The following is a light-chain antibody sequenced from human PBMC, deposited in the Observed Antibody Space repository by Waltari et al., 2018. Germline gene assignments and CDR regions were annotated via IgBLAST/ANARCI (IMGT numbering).Light chain of an antibody. V-gene: IGKV1-39*01. Sequence: DIQLTQSPSSLSASVGDRVTITCRASQSIASYLNWYQQIPGKAPKFLIYSASSLQSGVPSRFSGSRSGTDFTLTISSLQPEDFAVYYCQQSYSSPFTFGPGTRVDIK. CDR3: QQSYSSPFT. CDR2: SAS. J-gene: IGKJ3*01. CDR1: QSIASY.